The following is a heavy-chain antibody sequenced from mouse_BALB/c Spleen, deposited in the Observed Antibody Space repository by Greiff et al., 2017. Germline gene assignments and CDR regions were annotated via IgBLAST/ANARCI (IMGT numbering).Heavy chain of an antibody. D-gene: IGHD2-14*01. CDR3: ARGGTYYRYDVAMDY. CDR1: GDSITSGY. CDR2: ISYSGST. J-gene: IGHJ4*01. V-gene: IGHV3-8*02. Sequence: EVQRVESGPSLVKPSQTLSLTCSVTGDSITSGYWNWIRKFPGNKLEYMGYISYSGSTYYNPSLKSRISITRDTSKNQYYLQLNSVTTEDTATYYCARGGTYYRYDVAMDYWGQGTSVTVSS.